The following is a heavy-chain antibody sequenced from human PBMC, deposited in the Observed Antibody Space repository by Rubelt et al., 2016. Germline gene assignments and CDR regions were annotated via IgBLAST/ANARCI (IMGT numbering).Heavy chain of an antibody. CDR3: ARVTTVTNDNWFDP. D-gene: IGHD4-17*01. V-gene: IGHV5-51*01. J-gene: IGHJ5*02. CDR2: IYPGDSDT. CDR1: GYSFTSYW. Sequence: EVQLVQSGAEVKKPGESLKISCKGSGYSFTSYWIGWVRQMPGKGLEWMGIIYPGDSDTRYSPPFQGRGPISPDTSVSTAYLQWSSLKASDTAMYYCARVTTVTNDNWFDPWGQGTLVTVSS.